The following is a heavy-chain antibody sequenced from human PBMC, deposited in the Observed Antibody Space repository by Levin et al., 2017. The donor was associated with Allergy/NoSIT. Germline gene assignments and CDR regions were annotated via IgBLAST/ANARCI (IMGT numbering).Heavy chain of an antibody. Sequence: PSETLSLTCTVSGGSISGFYWSWIRQTAGKGLEWIGRISSSGNTNYNLSLNRRVTMSADTSKNQFSLKVTSVTAPDTGVYSCARPLQSPAAGLAAFDLWGRGTLVTVSS. V-gene: IGHV4-4*07. J-gene: IGHJ2*01. CDR1: GGSISGFY. CDR3: ARPLQSPAAGLAAFDL. CDR2: ISSSGNT. D-gene: IGHD6-13*01.